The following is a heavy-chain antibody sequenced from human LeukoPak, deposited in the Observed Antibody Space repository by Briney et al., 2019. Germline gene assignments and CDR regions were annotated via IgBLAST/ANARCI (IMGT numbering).Heavy chain of an antibody. J-gene: IGHJ3*02. V-gene: IGHV1-18*01. D-gene: IGHD3-22*01. CDR2: ISAYNGNT. CDR1: GGTFSSYA. CDR3: ARDKVVITRDAFDI. Sequence: ASVKVSCKASGGTFSSYAISWVRQAPGQGLEWMGWISAYNGNTNYAQKLQGRVTMTTDTSTSTAYMELRSLRSDDTAVYYCARDKVVITRDAFDIWGQGTMVTVSS.